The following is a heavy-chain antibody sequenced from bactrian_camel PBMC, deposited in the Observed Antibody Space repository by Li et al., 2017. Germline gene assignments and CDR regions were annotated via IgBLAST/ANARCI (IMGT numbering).Heavy chain of an antibody. CDR3: AASPRFGGSLCSPAAVGPAEFGL. Sequence: HVQLVESGGGSVQAGGSLRLSCASGYSVSSYCMGWFRQGPGKDREGVAMLDSDWIASYADSVKGRFTITKDNAKNTLYLQMNSLKPEDTAMYYCAASPRFGGSLCSPAAVGPAEFGLWGQGTQVTVS. D-gene: IGHD2*01. J-gene: IGHJ6*01. CDR2: LDSDWIA. CDR1: GYSVSSYC. V-gene: IGHV3S26*01.